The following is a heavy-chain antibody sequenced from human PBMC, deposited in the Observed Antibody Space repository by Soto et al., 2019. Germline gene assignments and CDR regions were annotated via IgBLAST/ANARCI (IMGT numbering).Heavy chain of an antibody. J-gene: IGHJ4*02. CDR2: ISGSGGST. Sequence: GGSLRLSCAASGFTFSSYAMSWVRQATGKGLEWVSAISGSGGSTYYADSVKGRFTISRDNSKNTLYLQMNSLRAEDTAVYYCAKARAYGDFLLDYWGQGTLVTVSS. V-gene: IGHV3-23*01. CDR3: AKARAYGDFLLDY. D-gene: IGHD4-17*01. CDR1: GFTFSSYA.